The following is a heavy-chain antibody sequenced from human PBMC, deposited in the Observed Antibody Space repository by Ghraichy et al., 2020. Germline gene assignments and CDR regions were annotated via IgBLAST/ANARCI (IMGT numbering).Heavy chain of an antibody. CDR3: AGDTVASIDYLDY. CDR2: ISRSGTDI. J-gene: IGHJ4*02. D-gene: IGHD1-26*01. CDR1: GFTFSSFS. Sequence: GGSLRLSCQGSGFTFSSFSMNWIRQAPGKGLEWVSSISRSGTDIDYADSVRGRFTISRDNAKNSLSLQMNRLRAEDTAVYYCAGDTVASIDYLDYWGQGTLVTVSS. V-gene: IGHV3-21*01.